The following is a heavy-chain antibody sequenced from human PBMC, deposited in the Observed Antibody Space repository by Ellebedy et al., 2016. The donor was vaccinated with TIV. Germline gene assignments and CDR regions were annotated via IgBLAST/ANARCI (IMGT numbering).Heavy chain of an antibody. J-gene: IGHJ6*02. Sequence: MPSETLSLTCTVSGGSISSSSWSWIRQPPGKGPEWIGYIYYSGSTDHKPSLKSRVSMSVDTSKNQFSLKLSSVTAADTAVYYCARFANSYGLDVWGQGTTVTVSS. CDR3: ARFANSYGLDV. V-gene: IGHV4-59*01. CDR1: GGSISSSS. CDR2: IYYSGST.